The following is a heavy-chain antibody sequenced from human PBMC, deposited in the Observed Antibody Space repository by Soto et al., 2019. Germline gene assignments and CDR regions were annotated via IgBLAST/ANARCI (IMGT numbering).Heavy chain of an antibody. J-gene: IGHJ5*02. CDR1: GGTFSSYA. CDR3: ARVPNYDILTVWLDP. CDR2: IIPIFGTA. Sequence: GASVKVSCKASGGTFSSYAISWVRQAPGQGLEWMGGIIPIFGTANYAQKFQGRVTITADESTSTAYMELSSLRSEDTAVYYCARVPNYDILTVWLDPWGQGTLVTVSS. V-gene: IGHV1-69*13. D-gene: IGHD3-9*01.